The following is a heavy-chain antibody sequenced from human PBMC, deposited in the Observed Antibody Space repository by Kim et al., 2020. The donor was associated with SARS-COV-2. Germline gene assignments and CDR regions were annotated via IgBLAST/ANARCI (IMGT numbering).Heavy chain of an antibody. CDR3: AKGAYGVYSSSWYYYYYGMDV. V-gene: IGHV3-23*03. Sequence: GGSLRLSCAASGFTFSSYAMSWVRQAPGKGLEWVSVIYSGGSSTYYADSVKGRFTISRDNSKNTLYLQMNSLRAEDTAVYYCAKGAYGVYSSSWYYYYYGMDVWGQGTTVTVSS. J-gene: IGHJ6*02. CDR1: GFTFSSYA. CDR2: IYSGGSST. D-gene: IGHD6-13*01.